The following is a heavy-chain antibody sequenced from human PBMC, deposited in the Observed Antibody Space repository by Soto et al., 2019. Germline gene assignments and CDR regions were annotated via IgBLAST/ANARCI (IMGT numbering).Heavy chain of an antibody. CDR1: GFAFSNAW. CDR2: IKSKTDGGTA. J-gene: IGHJ4*02. D-gene: IGHD2-2*01. V-gene: IGHV3-15*07. CDR3: TTDPIVVVPAAIDY. Sequence: PGGSLRLSCAASGFAFSNAWMNWVRQAPGKGLEWVGRIKSKTDGGTADSAAPVKGRFTISRDDSKNTLYLQMNSLKTVDTAVYYCTTDPIVVVPAAIDYWGQGTLVTVSS.